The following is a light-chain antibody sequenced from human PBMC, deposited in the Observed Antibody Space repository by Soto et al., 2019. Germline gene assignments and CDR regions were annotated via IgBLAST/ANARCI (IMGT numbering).Light chain of an antibody. V-gene: IGLV2-14*01. J-gene: IGLJ1*01. CDR1: SSDVGGYND. CDR3: SSYTSSSTYV. CDR2: EVR. Sequence: QSALTQPASVSGSPGQSITISCTGTSSDVGGYNDVSWYQQHPGKAPKVMIYEVRNRPSGVSNRFSGSKSGNTASLTISGRQTEVEDDYCSSSYTSSSTYVFGTGTKVTVL.